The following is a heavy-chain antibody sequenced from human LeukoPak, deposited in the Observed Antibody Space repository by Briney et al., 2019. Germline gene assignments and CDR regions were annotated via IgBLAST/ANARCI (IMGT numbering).Heavy chain of an antibody. D-gene: IGHD1-26*01. J-gene: IGHJ5*02. CDR1: GYSITTGYY. CDR2: VYRSGST. Sequence: SETLSLTCTVSGYSITTGYYWAWIRQPPGKGLEWIGSVYRSGSTYYNSSLKSRVTISVETSKNQFSLKLSSVTAADTAVYYCARVRVGATGCFDPWGQGTLVTVSS. V-gene: IGHV4-38-2*02. CDR3: ARVRVGATGCFDP.